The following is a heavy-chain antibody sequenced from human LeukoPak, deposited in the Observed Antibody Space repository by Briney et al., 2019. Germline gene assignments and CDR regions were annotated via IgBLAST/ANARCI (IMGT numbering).Heavy chain of an antibody. V-gene: IGHV2-5*01. CDR1: GFSLTTSGVG. CDR3: AHSPAPHYDFWNGFNGYYYMDV. Sequence: ESGPTLVNPTQTLTLTCTFSGFSLTTSGVGVGWIRQPPGKALEWLALIYWNDDQRYSPSLKSRLTITKDTSKDQVILRMTNMDPADTATYYCAHSPAPHYDFWNGFNGYYYMDVWGKGTTVTVSS. D-gene: IGHD3-3*01. CDR2: IYWNDDQ. J-gene: IGHJ6*03.